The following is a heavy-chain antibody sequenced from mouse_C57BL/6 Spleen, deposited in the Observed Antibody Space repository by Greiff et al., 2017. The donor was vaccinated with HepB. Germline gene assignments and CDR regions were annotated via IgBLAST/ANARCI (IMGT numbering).Heavy chain of an antibody. J-gene: IGHJ2*01. D-gene: IGHD2-4*01. CDR1: GYTFTDYY. CDR3: ARDDYDEVYFDY. V-gene: IGHV1-76*01. CDR2: IYPGSGNT. Sequence: VQLQQSGAELVRPGASVKLSCKASGYTFTDYYINWVKQRPGQGLEWIARIYPGSGNTYYNEKFKGKATLTAEKSSSTAYMQLSSLTSEDSAVYFCARDDYDEVYFDYWGQGTTLTVSS.